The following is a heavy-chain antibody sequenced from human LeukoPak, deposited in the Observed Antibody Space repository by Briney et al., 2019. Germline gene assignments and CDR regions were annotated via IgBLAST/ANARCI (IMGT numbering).Heavy chain of an antibody. D-gene: IGHD3-22*01. Sequence: ASVKLSCNASGGTFSSDAISWVRQAPRQGLEWMGRIIPILGIANYAQKFQGRVTITADKSTSTAYMELSSLRSEDTAVHYCARDPDYYDSSEDYWGQGTLVTVSS. CDR2: IIPILGIA. J-gene: IGHJ4*02. CDR1: GGTFSSDA. CDR3: ARDPDYYDSSEDY. V-gene: IGHV1-69*04.